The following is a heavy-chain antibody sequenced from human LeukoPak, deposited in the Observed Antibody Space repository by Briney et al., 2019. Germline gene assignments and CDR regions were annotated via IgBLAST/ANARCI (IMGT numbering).Heavy chain of an antibody. CDR3: ERVLNRRDGYNLFY. Sequence: ASVTVSCKASGYTFTGYYMHWVRQAPGQGLEWMGWINPNSGGTNYAQTFQGRVAMTRDTSISTAYMELSRLRSDDTAVYYCERVLNRRDGYNLFYWGQGTLVTVSS. CDR2: INPNSGGT. V-gene: IGHV1-2*02. CDR1: GYTFTGYY. D-gene: IGHD5-24*01. J-gene: IGHJ4*02.